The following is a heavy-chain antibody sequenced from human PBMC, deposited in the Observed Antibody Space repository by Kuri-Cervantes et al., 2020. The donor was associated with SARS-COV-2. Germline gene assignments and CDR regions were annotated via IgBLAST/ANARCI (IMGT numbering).Heavy chain of an antibody. CDR3: ARDQTSGWYDY. CDR1: VYTFAGYY. Sequence: ASVKVSCKASVYTFAGYYMHWVRQAPGQGLEWMGWINPNSGGTNYAQEFQGRVTMTRDTSISTAYMELSRLRSDDTAVYYCARDQTSGWYDYWGQRTLVTVSS. D-gene: IGHD6-19*01. V-gene: IGHV1-2*02. J-gene: IGHJ4*02. CDR2: INPNSGGT.